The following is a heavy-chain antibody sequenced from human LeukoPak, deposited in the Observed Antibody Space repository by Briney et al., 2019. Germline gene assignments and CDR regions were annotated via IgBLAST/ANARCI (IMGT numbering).Heavy chain of an antibody. CDR1: GGSISSSSHY. D-gene: IGHD6-19*01. Sequence: PSETLSLTCTVSGGSISSSSHYWGWIRQPPGKGLEWIGSIYYSGSTYYNPSLKSRVTISVDTSKNQFSLKLSSVTAADTAVYYCARNIAVAGTGWFDPWGQGTLVTVSS. V-gene: IGHV4-39*01. CDR3: ARNIAVAGTGWFDP. J-gene: IGHJ5*02. CDR2: IYYSGST.